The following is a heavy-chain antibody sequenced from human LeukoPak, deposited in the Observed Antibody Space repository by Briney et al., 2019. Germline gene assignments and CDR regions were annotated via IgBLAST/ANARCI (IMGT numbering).Heavy chain of an antibody. CDR2: IYSGGST. D-gene: IGHD5-12*01. Sequence: GSLRLSCAASGFTVSSNYMSWVRQAPGKGLEWVSVIYSGGSTYYADYVKGRFTISRDNSKNTLYLQMNSLRAEDTAVYYCARGSGYDLPAPFDYWGQGTLVTVSS. V-gene: IGHV3-66*01. CDR1: GFTVSSNY. CDR3: ARGSGYDLPAPFDY. J-gene: IGHJ4*02.